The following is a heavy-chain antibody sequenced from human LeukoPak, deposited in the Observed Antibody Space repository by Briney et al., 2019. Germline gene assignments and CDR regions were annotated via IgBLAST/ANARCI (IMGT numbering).Heavy chain of an antibody. CDR3: ASSRQQLVLGMDV. CDR1: GGTFSSYA. J-gene: IGHJ6*02. Sequence: ASVEVSCKASGGTFSSYAISWVRQAPGQGLEWMGGIIPIFGTANYAQKFQGRVTITADESTSTAYMELSSLRSEGTAVYYCASSRQQLVLGMDVWGQGTTVTVSS. D-gene: IGHD6-13*01. V-gene: IGHV1-69*13. CDR2: IIPIFGTA.